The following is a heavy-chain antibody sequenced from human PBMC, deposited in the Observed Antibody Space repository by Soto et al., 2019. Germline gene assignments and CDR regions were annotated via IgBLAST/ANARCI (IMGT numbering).Heavy chain of an antibody. J-gene: IGHJ5*02. CDR2: INHSGST. CDR3: ARARRVLTNGWFDP. Sequence: PSETLSLTCAVYGGSFSGYYWSWIRQPPGKGLEWIGEINHSGSTNYNPSLKSRVTISVDTSKNQFSLKLSSVTAADTAVYYCARARRVLTNGWFDPWGQGTLVTVSS. V-gene: IGHV4-34*01. CDR1: GGSFSGYY. D-gene: IGHD3-9*01.